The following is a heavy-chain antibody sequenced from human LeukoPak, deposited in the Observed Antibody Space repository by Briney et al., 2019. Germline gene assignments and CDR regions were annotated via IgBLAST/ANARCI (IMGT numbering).Heavy chain of an antibody. D-gene: IGHD6-13*01. CDR2: IYYSGST. V-gene: IGHV4-59*01. CDR1: GGSISSYY. J-gene: IGHJ4*02. CDR3: ARGVGSSWYYFDY. Sequence: SEALSLTCTVSGGSISSYYWSWIRQPPGKGLEWIGYIYYSGSTNYNPSLKSRVTISVDTSKNQFSLKLSSVTAADTAVYYCARGVGSSWYYFDYWGQGTLVTVSS.